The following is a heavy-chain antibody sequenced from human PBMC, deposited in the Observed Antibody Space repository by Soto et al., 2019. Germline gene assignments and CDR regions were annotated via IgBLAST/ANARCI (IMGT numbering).Heavy chain of an antibody. V-gene: IGHV4-4*02. CDR2: IYHSGST. D-gene: IGHD2-2*02. Sequence: KASETLSLTCAVSGGSISSSNWWSWVRQPPGKGLEWIGEIYHSGSTNYNPSLKSRVTISVDKSKNQFSLKLSSVTAADTAVYYCARALGYCSSTSCYTGYNWFDPWGQGTLVTVSS. J-gene: IGHJ5*02. CDR3: ARALGYCSSTSCYTGYNWFDP. CDR1: GGSISSSNW.